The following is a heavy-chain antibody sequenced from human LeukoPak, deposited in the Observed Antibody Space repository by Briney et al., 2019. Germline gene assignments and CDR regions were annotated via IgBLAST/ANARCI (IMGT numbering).Heavy chain of an antibody. J-gene: IGHJ4*02. D-gene: IGHD2-2*01. CDR2: ISGSGGST. V-gene: IGHV3-23*01. CDR3: AKGGKAIVVVPVTLSPDY. CDR1: GFTFSSYA. Sequence: GGSLRLSCAASGFTFSSYAMSWVRQAPGKGLEWVSAISGSGGSTYYADSVKGRFTISRDNSKNTLYLQMNSLRAEDTAVYYCAKGGKAIVVVPVTLSPDYWGQGTLVTVSS.